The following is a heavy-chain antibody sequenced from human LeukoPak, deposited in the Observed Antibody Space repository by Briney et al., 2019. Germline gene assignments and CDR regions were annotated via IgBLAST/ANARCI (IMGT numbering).Heavy chain of an antibody. CDR2: ISYDGSNK. J-gene: IGHJ3*02. CDR1: GFTFSTYG. V-gene: IGHV3-30*18. CDR3: AKGPGYYGSGSYPFI. Sequence: GGSLRLSCAASGFTFSTYGMHWVRQAPGKGLEWVAVISYDGSNKFYADSVKGRFTISRDNSKNTLYLQMNSLRAEDTAVYYCAKGPGYYGSGSYPFIWGQGTMVTVSS. D-gene: IGHD3-10*01.